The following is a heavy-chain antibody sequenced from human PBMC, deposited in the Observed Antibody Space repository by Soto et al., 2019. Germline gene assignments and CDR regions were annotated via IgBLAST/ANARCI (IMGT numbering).Heavy chain of an antibody. Sequence: QVQLVESGGGVVQPGRSLRLSCAASGFTFSSYAMHWVRQAPGKGLEWVAVISYDGSNKYYADSVKGRFTISRDTSKNTLYLQMNSLRAADTAVYYCARDLNYDFWSGYLSENAFDIWGQGTMVTVSS. CDR1: GFTFSSYA. V-gene: IGHV3-30-3*01. CDR3: ARDLNYDFWSGYLSENAFDI. CDR2: ISYDGSNK. D-gene: IGHD3-3*01. J-gene: IGHJ3*02.